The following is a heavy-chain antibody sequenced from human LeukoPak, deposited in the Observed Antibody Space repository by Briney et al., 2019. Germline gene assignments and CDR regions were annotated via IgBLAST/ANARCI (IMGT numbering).Heavy chain of an antibody. Sequence: PSETLSLTCAVYGGSFNGYYWNWIRQPPGKGLEWIGEINHSGSTNYNPSLKSRVTISVDTSKNQFSLKLTSVTAADTAVYFCAGEKTTVTTFRYYYSGMDVWGQGTTVTVSS. J-gene: IGHJ6*02. V-gene: IGHV4-34*01. CDR1: GGSFNGYY. CDR2: INHSGST. CDR3: AGEKTTVTTFRYYYSGMDV. D-gene: IGHD4-17*01.